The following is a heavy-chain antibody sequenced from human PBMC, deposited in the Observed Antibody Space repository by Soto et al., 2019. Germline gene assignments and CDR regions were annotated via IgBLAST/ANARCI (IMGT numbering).Heavy chain of an antibody. V-gene: IGHV3-30*04. CDR2: ISYDGSNK. Sequence: PGGSLRLSCAASGFTFSGSAMHWVRQAPGKGLEWVAVISYDGSNKYYADSVKGRFTISRDNSKNTLYLQMNSLRAEDTAVYYCAKDRPSGSRPYYYGMDVWGQGTTVTVSS. CDR1: GFTFSGSA. CDR3: AKDRPSGSRPYYYGMDV. D-gene: IGHD1-26*01. J-gene: IGHJ6*02.